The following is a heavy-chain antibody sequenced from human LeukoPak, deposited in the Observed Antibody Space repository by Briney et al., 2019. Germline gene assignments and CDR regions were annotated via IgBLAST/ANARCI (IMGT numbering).Heavy chain of an antibody. CDR3: AKDKEYSGFGPILSGYYYGMDV. CDR1: GFTFDDYA. Sequence: GGSLRLSCAASGFTFDDYAMHWVRQAPGKGLEWVSLISWDGGSTYYVDSVKGRFTISRDNSRHTLYLQMNSLGAEDTASYYCAKDKEYSGFGPILSGYYYGMDVWGKGTTVTVSS. J-gene: IGHJ6*04. D-gene: IGHD5-12*01. CDR2: ISWDGGST. V-gene: IGHV3-43D*04.